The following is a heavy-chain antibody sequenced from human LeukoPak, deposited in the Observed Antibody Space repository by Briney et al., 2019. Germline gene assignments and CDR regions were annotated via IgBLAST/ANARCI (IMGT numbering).Heavy chain of an antibody. CDR2: VYPGDSDA. V-gene: IGHV5-51*01. CDR3: ARHAAGSESGTYRGVDF. J-gene: IGHJ4*02. CDR1: GYSFTSYW. Sequence: LGESLKISCKGSGYSFTSYWIGWVRQRPGQGLEWMGIVYPGDSDARYSPSFQGQVTLSADKSISTAYLQWSSLKSSDTAMYYCARHAAGSESGTYRGVDFWGQGTLVTVAS. D-gene: IGHD1-26*01.